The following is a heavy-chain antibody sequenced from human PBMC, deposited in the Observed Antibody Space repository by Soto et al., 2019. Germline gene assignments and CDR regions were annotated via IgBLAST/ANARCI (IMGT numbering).Heavy chain of an antibody. J-gene: IGHJ6*02. V-gene: IGHV3-30*18. CDR3: AKDRGSWDYYYGMDA. CDR2: ISADGRKT. Sequence: QLQLLQSGGGVVQPGRSLRLSCVASGFTFSAFGMHWVRQAPGKGLEWVAVISADGRKTFYAASVKGRFTISTASPHNALFLDSSSLRGDDTAVYFCAKDRGSWDYYYGMDAWGQGTTVTVSS. D-gene: IGHD3-10*01. CDR1: GFTFSAFG.